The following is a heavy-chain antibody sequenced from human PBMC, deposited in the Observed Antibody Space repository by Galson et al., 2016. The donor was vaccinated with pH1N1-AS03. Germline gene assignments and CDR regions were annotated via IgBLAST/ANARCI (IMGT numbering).Heavy chain of an antibody. V-gene: IGHV4-59*01. CDR2: TKNNGAT. CDR3: ARGAGWETSE. Sequence: TLSLTCSVSPYSITHDYWHWIRQPPGGGLQWIGLTKNNGATHYNPSLQSRVTISIDTSKNQFSLKVYSVTAADAALYYCARGAGWETSEWGQGTLVTVSS. D-gene: IGHD1-26*01. J-gene: IGHJ4*02. CDR1: PYSITHDY.